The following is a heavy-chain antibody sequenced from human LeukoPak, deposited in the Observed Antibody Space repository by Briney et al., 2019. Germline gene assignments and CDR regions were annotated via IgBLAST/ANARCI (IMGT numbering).Heavy chain of an antibody. V-gene: IGHV3-48*03. J-gene: IGHJ4*02. D-gene: IGHD6-19*01. Sequence: QTGGSLRLSCAASGLTYRSYEMNWVRHAPGEGLEWISYISSSGSTIYYADSVKGRFTISRDNAKNSLYLQMNSLRTGATSVLYCSRSSGWYGWGQGTLVTVSS. CDR3: SRSSGWYG. CDR2: ISSSGSTI. CDR1: GLTYRSYE.